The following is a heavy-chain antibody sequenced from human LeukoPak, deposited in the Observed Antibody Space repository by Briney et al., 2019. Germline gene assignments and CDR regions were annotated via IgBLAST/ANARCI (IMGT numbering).Heavy chain of an antibody. Sequence: GRSLRLSCAASGFTFSSYAMHWVRQAPGKGLEWVAVISYDGSSEDYADSVKGRFSISRDNSKNTLYLQMNSLRAEDTAVYYCAELGITMIGGVWGKGTTVTISS. D-gene: IGHD3-10*02. CDR2: ISYDGSSE. J-gene: IGHJ6*04. V-gene: IGHV3-30*04. CDR1: GFTFSSYA. CDR3: AELGITMIGGV.